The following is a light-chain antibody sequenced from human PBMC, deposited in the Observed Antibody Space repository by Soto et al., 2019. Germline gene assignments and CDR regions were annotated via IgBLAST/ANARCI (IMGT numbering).Light chain of an antibody. Sequence: QSVLTQPPSASGTPGQRVTISCSGSTSNIGSNYVYWYQQLPGTAPNLLIYMNNQRPSGVPDRFSGSKSGTSASLAISGLRSEDEADYYCAAWDDSLSGRVFGGGTKVTVL. CDR1: TSNIGSNY. J-gene: IGLJ2*01. CDR2: MNN. CDR3: AAWDDSLSGRV. V-gene: IGLV1-47*01.